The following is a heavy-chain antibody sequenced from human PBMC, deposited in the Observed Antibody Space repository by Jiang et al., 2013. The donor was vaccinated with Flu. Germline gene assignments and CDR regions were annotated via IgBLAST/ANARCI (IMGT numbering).Heavy chain of an antibody. D-gene: IGHD3-22*01. CDR3: AKSDGDNYYDSSGYYFDY. J-gene: IGHJ4*02. V-gene: IGHV3-23*01. CDR1: YA. CDR2: ISGSGGST. Sequence: YAMSWVRPGRPGKGAWSGSSAISGSGGSTYYADSVKGRFTISRDNSKNTLYLQMNSLRAEDTAVYYCAKSDGDNYYDSSGYYFDYWGQGTLVTVSS.